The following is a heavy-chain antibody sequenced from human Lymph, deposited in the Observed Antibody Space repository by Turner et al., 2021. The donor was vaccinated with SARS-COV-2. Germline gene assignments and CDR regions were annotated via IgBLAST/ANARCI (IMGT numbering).Heavy chain of an antibody. D-gene: IGHD3-10*01. CDR2: IYSGGST. CDR3: ARDFREGAFDI. CDR1: GLTVSSNY. J-gene: IGHJ3*02. V-gene: IGHV3-66*01. Sequence: EVQLVESGGGLVQPGGSLRLSCAASGLTVSSNYMIWVRQAPGKGLEWVSVIYSGGSTFYADSVKGRFTISRDNSKNTLYLQMNSLRAEDTAVYYCARDFREGAFDIWGQGTMVTISS.